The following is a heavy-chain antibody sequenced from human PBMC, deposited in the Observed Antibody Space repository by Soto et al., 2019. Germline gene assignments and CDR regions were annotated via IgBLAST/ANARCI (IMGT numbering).Heavy chain of an antibody. CDR1: GFTFSSYA. V-gene: IGHV3-23*01. CDR3: AKDLKSRKAAADSILKFDY. D-gene: IGHD6-13*01. J-gene: IGHJ4*02. CDR2: ISGSGGST. Sequence: GGSLRLSCAASGFTFSSYAMSWVRQAPGKGLEWVSAISGSGGSTYYADSVKGRFTISRDNSKNTLYLQMNSLRAEDTAVYYCAKDLKSRKAAADSILKFDYWGQGTLVTVSS.